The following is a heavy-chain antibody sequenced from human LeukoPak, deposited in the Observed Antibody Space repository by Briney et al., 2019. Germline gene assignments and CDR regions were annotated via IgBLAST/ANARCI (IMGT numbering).Heavy chain of an antibody. J-gene: IGHJ4*02. D-gene: IGHD3-22*01. CDR1: GFTFSSYG. CDR2: ISRSGDST. CDR3: AGPSSGYFDT. Sequence: GSLRLSCAASGFTFSSYGMTWVRQAPGKGLEWVSSISRSGDSTYYADAVKGRFTISRDNSKNTLYLQMNSLRAEDTAVYFCAGPSSGYFDTWGQGTLVTVSS. V-gene: IGHV3-23*01.